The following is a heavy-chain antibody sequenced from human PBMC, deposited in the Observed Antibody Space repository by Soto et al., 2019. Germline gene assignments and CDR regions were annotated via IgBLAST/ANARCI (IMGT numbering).Heavy chain of an antibody. CDR2: ISASDGDA. J-gene: IGHJ1*01. Sequence: GWSLRLSCASSVFTLISHDMSWVRQAPEKGLEWVSGISASDGDAYYADPVKGRFTLSRDNSENTLYLQMNSLRVEDTAVYYCARDSDRDYFQHWGQGTLVTVSS. CDR3: ARDSDRDYFQH. D-gene: IGHD3-10*01. V-gene: IGHV3-23*01. CDR1: VFTLISHD.